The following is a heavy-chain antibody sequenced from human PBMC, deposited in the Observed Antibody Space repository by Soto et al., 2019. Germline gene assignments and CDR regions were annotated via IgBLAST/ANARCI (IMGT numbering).Heavy chain of an antibody. Sequence: SETLSLTCTVSGGSISGYYWSWIRQPPGKGLEWIGYMYNTGSTVYNPSFKSRVTISVDTSKSQCSVNLTSVTAEDTAVYYCAKGWGPGGIVVDYWGQRNSVTGSS. J-gene: IGHJ4*02. V-gene: IGHV4-59*01. CDR1: GGSISGYY. CDR3: AKGWGPGGIVVDY. CDR2: MYNTGST. D-gene: IGHD3-22*01.